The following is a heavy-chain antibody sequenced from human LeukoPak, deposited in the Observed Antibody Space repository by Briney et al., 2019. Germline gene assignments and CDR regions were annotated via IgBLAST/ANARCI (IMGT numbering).Heavy chain of an antibody. D-gene: IGHD6-13*01. CDR1: GGSISRYY. Sequence: PSETLSLTCTVSGGSISRYYWSWIRQPPGKGLEWVGYTYYSGTTNYNPSLKSRVTISVDTSKNQFSLRLSSVTAADTAVYYCARVTGYMTEDYFDYWGQGTLITVSS. V-gene: IGHV4-59*01. CDR3: ARVTGYMTEDYFDY. J-gene: IGHJ4*02. CDR2: TYYSGTT.